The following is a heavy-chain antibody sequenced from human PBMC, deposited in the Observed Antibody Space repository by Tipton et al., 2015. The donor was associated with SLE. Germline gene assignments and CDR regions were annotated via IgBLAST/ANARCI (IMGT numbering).Heavy chain of an antibody. Sequence: TLSLTCTVSGDSITSITRTNWWSWVRQPPGKGLEWIGEIFHSGSTNYRPSLKSRVIISVDKSKNQFSLKLTSVTAADTAVYFCARGPNWGLDDAFDIWGQGTMVSVSS. CDR3: ARGPNWGLDDAFDI. CDR2: IFHSGST. J-gene: IGHJ3*02. V-gene: IGHV4-4*01. CDR1: GDSITSITRTNW. D-gene: IGHD7-27*01.